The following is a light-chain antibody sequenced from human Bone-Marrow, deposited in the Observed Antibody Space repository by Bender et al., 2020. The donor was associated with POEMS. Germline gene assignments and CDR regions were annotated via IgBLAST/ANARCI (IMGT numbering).Light chain of an antibody. Sequence: QSVLTQPPSASGTPGQSITISCSGSNSNIAINYVYWYQQLPGAAPKLVIHTNNQRPSGVPGRFSGSKSGTSASLAISDIQSEDEGDYYCSSWDDSLSGWVFGGGTKLTVL. CDR1: NSNIAINY. J-gene: IGLJ3*02. CDR2: TNN. V-gene: IGLV1-47*02. CDR3: SSWDDSLSGWV.